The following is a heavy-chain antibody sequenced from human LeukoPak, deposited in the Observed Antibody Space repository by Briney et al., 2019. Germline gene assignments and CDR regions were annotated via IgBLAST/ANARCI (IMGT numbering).Heavy chain of an antibody. Sequence: SETLSLTCTVSGGSISSSSYYWSWIRQPAGKGLEWIGRIYTSGSTNYNPSLKSRVTMSVDTSKNQFSLKLSSVTAADTAVYYCARTPLNYYGSGSYPRRTSRYYYYMDVWGKGTTVTISS. CDR2: IYTSGST. V-gene: IGHV4-61*02. D-gene: IGHD3-10*01. J-gene: IGHJ6*03. CDR3: ARTPLNYYGSGSYPRRTSRYYYYMDV. CDR1: GGSISSSSYY.